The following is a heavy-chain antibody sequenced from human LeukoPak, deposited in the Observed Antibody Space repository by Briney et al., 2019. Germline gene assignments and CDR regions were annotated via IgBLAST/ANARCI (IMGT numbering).Heavy chain of an antibody. CDR1: GFTFSSYG. CDR3: VSPTADYPFLYYFDS. J-gene: IGHJ4*02. CDR2: ISVDGSNE. V-gene: IGHV3-30*03. D-gene: IGHD5-12*01. Sequence: GRSLRLSCAASGFTFSSYGMHWVRQAPGKGLEWVAVISVDGSNEYYADSVKGRFTISRDNSKNTLYLQMNSLRPEDTALYYCVSPTADYPFLYYFDSWGQGTLVTVSS.